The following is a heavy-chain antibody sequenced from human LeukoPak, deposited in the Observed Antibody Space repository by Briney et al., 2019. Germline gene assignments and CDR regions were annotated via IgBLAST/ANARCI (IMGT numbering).Heavy chain of an antibody. J-gene: IGHJ4*02. CDR3: AKDLVLGGTTGFDY. V-gene: IGHV3-9*01. Sequence: PGGSLRLSCAASGFTFDDYAMHWVRQAPGKGLEWVSGISWNSGSIGYADSVKGRFTISRDNAKNSLYLQTNSLRAEDTALYYCAKDLVLGGTTGFDYWGQGTLVTVSS. D-gene: IGHD3-16*01. CDR2: ISWNSGSI. CDR1: GFTFDDYA.